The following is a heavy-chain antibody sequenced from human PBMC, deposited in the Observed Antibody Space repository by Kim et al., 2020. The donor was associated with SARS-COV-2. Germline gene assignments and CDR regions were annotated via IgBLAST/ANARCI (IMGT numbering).Heavy chain of an antibody. J-gene: IGHJ4*02. V-gene: IGHV3-48*03. CDR2: SGSTI. D-gene: IGHD2-21*01. Sequence: SGSTIYYATPSKARFTSSRDNAKNSLYLQMNSLRAEDTSVYYCSRVKRTYWGQGTLVTVSS. CDR3: SRVKRTY.